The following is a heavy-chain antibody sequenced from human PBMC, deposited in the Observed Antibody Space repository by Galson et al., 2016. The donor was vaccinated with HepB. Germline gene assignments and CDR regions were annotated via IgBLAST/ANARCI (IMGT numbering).Heavy chain of an antibody. CDR3: AKGEAASSWYAPFDY. Sequence: SLRLSCAASGFTFSSYPMHWVRRAPGKGLEWVAIILFDGSHKYYGDSVSGRFTISRDNSKKTLYLQMNSLRADDTAVYYCAKGEAASSWYAPFDYWGQGTLVTVSA. D-gene: IGHD6-13*01. J-gene: IGHJ4*02. CDR1: GFTFSSYP. CDR2: ILFDGSHK. V-gene: IGHV3-30*18.